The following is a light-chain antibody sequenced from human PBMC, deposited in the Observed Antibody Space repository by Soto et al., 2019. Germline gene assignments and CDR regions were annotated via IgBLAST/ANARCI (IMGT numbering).Light chain of an antibody. V-gene: IGKV3-15*01. CDR3: QQYNNWPGT. Sequence: EIVMTQSPATLSVSPGERAILSCRASRSVSHNLAWYQQKPGQAPRLLIYDASTRATGIPARFSGSGSGTEFTLTISSLQSEDFAVDYCQQYNNWPGTFGQGTKVEIK. CDR1: RSVSHN. J-gene: IGKJ1*01. CDR2: DAS.